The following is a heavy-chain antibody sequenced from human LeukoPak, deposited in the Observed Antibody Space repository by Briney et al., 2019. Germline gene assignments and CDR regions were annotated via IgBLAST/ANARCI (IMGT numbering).Heavy chain of an antibody. D-gene: IGHD4-11*01. V-gene: IGHV4-59*01. CDR3: SRDRRDSSKPNDAFDI. Sequence: PSETLSLTCRVSGGSLSSYYWRWLRQPPWKGRELIGYTYYTGCTKYNPSLESRVPVSIDTTEKQLSLKLRSVTAADTAVYCCSRDRRDSSKPNDAFDIWGQGTMFTVSS. CDR2: TYYTGCT. J-gene: IGHJ3*02. CDR1: GGSLSSYY.